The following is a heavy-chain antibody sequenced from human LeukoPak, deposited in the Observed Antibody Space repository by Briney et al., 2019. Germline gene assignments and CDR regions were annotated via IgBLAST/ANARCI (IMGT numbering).Heavy chain of an antibody. V-gene: IGHV3-21*01. CDR3: ASAKGYYYDSSGYYLTDY. Sequence: PGGSPRLSCAASGFTFSSYSMNWVRQAPGKGLEWVSSISSSSSYIYYADSVKGRFTISRDNAKNSLYLQMNSLRAEDTAVYYCASAKGYYYDSSGYYLTDYWGQGTLVTVSS. CDR2: ISSSSSYI. J-gene: IGHJ4*02. D-gene: IGHD3-22*01. CDR1: GFTFSSYS.